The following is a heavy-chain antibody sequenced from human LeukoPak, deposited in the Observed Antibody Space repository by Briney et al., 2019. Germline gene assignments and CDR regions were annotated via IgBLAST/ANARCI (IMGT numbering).Heavy chain of an antibody. CDR2: MKSNNGHT. CDR3: ARGYGDYMRPPAH. CDR1: GYTFTSFD. D-gene: IGHD4-17*01. J-gene: IGHJ4*02. V-gene: IGHV1-8*01. Sequence: GASVKVSCKASGYTFTSFDFNWVRQATGQGLEWMGWMKSNNGHTGYAQKFQGRVTMTRDTSISTAYMELSSLRSEDTAVYYCARGYGDYMRPPAHWGQGTLVTVSS.